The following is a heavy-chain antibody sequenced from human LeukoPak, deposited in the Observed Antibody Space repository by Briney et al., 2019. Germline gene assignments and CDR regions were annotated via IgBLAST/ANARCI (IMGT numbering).Heavy chain of an antibody. D-gene: IGHD3-10*01. CDR2: INPNSGGT. CDR1: GYTFTGYY. CDR3: ARVPNVGSGSYYFLPDY. J-gene: IGHJ4*02. Sequence: GASVKVSCKASGYTFTGYYMHWVRQAPGQGLEWMGWINPNSGGTNYAQKFQGRVTMTRDTSISTAYMELSRLRPDDTAVYYCARVPNVGSGSYYFLPDYWGQGTLVTVSS. V-gene: IGHV1-2*02.